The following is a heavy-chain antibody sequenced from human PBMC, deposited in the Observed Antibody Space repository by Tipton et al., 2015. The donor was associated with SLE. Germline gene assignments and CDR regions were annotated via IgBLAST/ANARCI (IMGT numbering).Heavy chain of an antibody. CDR1: GYTFTSYG. Sequence: QLVQSGAEVTEPGASVKVSCKASGYTFTSYGISWVRQAPGQGLEWMGWISAYNGNTNYAQKLQGRVTMTTDTSTSTAYMELRSLRSDDTAVYYCARARPDTAMVHYYYDMDVWGKGTSVTVSS. CDR3: ARARPDTAMVHYYYDMDV. CDR2: ISAYNGNT. J-gene: IGHJ6*03. V-gene: IGHV1-18*01. D-gene: IGHD5-18*01.